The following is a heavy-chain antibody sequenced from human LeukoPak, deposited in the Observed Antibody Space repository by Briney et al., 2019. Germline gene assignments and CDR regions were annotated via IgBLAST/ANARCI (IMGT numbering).Heavy chain of an antibody. CDR2: INPNSGGT. Sequence: ASVTVSCKASGYTFTVYYMHWVRQAPGQGLEWMGWINPNSGGTNYAQKFQGRVTMTRDTSISTAYMELSRLRSDDTAVYYCARARSSSLYYFDYWGQGTLVTVSS. J-gene: IGHJ4*02. V-gene: IGHV1-2*02. CDR3: ARARSSSLYYFDY. D-gene: IGHD6-13*01. CDR1: GYTFTVYY.